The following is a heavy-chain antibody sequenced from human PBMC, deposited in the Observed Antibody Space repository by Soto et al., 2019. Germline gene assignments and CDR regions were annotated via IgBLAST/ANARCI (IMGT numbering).Heavy chain of an antibody. D-gene: IGHD3-16*01. Sequence: ASVKGSCKASGYTFTSYDINWVRQATGQGLEWMGWMNPNSGNTGYAQKVQGRVTMTRNTSISTAYMELSSLRSEDTAVSYCGIGGLRVPYYYDYYMDVWGKGTTVTVSS. CDR2: MNPNSGNT. CDR1: GYTFTSYD. CDR3: GIGGLRVPYYYDYYMDV. J-gene: IGHJ6*03. V-gene: IGHV1-8*01.